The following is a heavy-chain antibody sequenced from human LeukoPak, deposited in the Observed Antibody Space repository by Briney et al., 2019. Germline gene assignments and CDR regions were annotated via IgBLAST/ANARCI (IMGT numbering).Heavy chain of an antibody. J-gene: IGHJ4*02. V-gene: IGHV3-53*01. CDR2: IYSGGNT. CDR1: GFTVSSNY. Sequence: GGSLRLSCAASGFTVSSNYMSWVRQAPGKGLEWVSIIYSGGNTYYADSVKGRFTISRDNSKNTLYLQMNSLRAEDTAVYYCARGEMVEMARLGYWGQGTLVTVSS. D-gene: IGHD5-24*01. CDR3: ARGEMVEMARLGY.